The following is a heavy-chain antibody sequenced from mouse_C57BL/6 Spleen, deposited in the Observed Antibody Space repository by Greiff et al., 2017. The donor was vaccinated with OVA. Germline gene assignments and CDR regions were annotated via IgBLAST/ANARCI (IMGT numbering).Heavy chain of an antibody. Sequence: QVQLQQPGAELVKPGASVKLSCKASGYTFTSYWMHWVKQRPGHGLAWIGMIHPNSGSTKYNEKFKSKATLTVDKSSSTAYMLLSSLTSEDSAVYYCAREGAGSYYAMDYWGQGTSVTVSS. CDR2: IHPNSGST. V-gene: IGHV1-64*01. J-gene: IGHJ4*01. CDR3: AREGAGSYYAMDY. CDR1: GYTFTSYW.